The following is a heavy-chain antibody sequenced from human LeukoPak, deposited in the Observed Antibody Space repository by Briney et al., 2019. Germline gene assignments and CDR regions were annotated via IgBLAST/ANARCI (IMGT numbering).Heavy chain of an antibody. CDR3: ARDRLTYYSGSGSDF. Sequence: ASVKVSCKASGYTFTAYGISWVRQAPGQGLEWMGWISVYNGNTNYTPKLQGRVTMTTDTSTSTAYMELRGLRSDDTAVYYCARDRLTYYSGSGSDFWGQGTLVTVSS. CDR1: GYTFTAYG. V-gene: IGHV1-18*01. J-gene: IGHJ4*02. CDR2: ISVYNGNT. D-gene: IGHD3-10*01.